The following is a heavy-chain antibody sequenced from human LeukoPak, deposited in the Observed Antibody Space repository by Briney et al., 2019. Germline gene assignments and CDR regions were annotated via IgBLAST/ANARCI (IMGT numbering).Heavy chain of an antibody. J-gene: IGHJ6*03. CDR2: MNPNSGNT. CDR1: GYTFTSYD. CDR3: ARGRAAATTYYYYYYMDV. Sequence: ASVKVSCKASGYTFTSYDINWVRLATGQGLEWMGWMNPNSGNTGYAQKFQGRVTMTRNTSISTAYMELSSLRSEDTAVYYCARGRAAATTYYYYYYMDVWGKGTTVTISS. V-gene: IGHV1-8*01. D-gene: IGHD6-13*01.